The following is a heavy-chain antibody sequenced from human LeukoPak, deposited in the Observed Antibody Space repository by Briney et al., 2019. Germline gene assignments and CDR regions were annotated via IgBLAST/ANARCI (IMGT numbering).Heavy chain of an antibody. J-gene: IGHJ6*02. CDR3: ARVAGKGYYYGMDV. D-gene: IGHD6-13*01. CDR2: IWYDGSNK. Sequence: GGSLRLFCAASGFTFSSYGMHWVRQAPGKGLDWVAVIWYDGSNKYYADSVKGRFTISRDNSKNTLYLQMNSLRAEDTAVYYCARVAGKGYYYGMDVWGQGTTVTVSS. CDR1: GFTFSSYG. V-gene: IGHV3-33*01.